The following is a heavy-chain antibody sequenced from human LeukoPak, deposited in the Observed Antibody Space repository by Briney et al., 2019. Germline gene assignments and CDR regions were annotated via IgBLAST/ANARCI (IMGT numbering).Heavy chain of an antibody. CDR1: GFTVSSNY. D-gene: IGHD6-19*01. Sequence: GGSLRPSCAASGFTVSSNYMSWVRQAPGKGLEWVSVIYSGGSTYYADSVKGRFTISRDNSKNTLYLQMNSLRAEDTAVYYCARIGATSGWSYYFDYWGQGTLVTVSS. CDR2: IYSGGST. CDR3: ARIGATSGWSYYFDY. V-gene: IGHV3-53*01. J-gene: IGHJ4*02.